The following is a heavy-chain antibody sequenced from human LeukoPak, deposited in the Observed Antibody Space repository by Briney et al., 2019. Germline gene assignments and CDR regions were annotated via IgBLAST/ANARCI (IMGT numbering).Heavy chain of an antibody. D-gene: IGHD3-3*01. CDR3: ARGAGPTFEWFFVY. CDR2: LSPNRGTT. CDR1: GYSFNNHD. V-gene: IGHV1-8*03. Sequence: ASVKVSCKASGYSFNNHDINWVRQTSTQGLEWMGWLSPNRGTTGYAQKFQGRVTITADESTSTAYMELSSLRSEDTAVYYCARGAGPTFEWFFVYWGQGTLVAVSS. J-gene: IGHJ4*02.